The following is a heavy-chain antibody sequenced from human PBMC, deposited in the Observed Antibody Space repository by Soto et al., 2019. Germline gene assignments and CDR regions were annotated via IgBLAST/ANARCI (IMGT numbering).Heavy chain of an antibody. Sequence: GGSLRLSCAASGFTFSSYGMHWVRQAPGKGLEWVAVISYDGSNKYYADSVKGRFTISRDNSKNTLYLQMNSLRAEDTAVYYCAKDPEGIAAAGTRFDYWGQGTLVTVSS. CDR1: GFTFSSYG. CDR2: ISYDGSNK. CDR3: AKDPEGIAAAGTRFDY. D-gene: IGHD6-13*01. V-gene: IGHV3-30*18. J-gene: IGHJ4*02.